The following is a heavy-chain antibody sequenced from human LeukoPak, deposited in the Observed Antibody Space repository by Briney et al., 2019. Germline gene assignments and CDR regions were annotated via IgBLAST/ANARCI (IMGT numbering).Heavy chain of an antibody. CDR1: GGTFSSYA. Sequence: GASVKVSCKASGGTFSSYAISWVRQAPGQGLEWMGGIIPIFGTANYAQKFQGRVTITTDESTSTAYMELSSPRSEDTAVYYCARDVFSVRTGSNWFDPWGQGTLVTVSS. D-gene: IGHD1-1*01. CDR2: IIPIFGTA. J-gene: IGHJ5*02. CDR3: ARDVFSVRTGSNWFDP. V-gene: IGHV1-69*05.